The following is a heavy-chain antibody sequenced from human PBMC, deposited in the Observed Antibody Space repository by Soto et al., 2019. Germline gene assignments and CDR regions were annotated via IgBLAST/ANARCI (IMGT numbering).Heavy chain of an antibody. V-gene: IGHV3-23*01. CDR2: ISGSGSNT. CDR1: GFTSSSYA. CDR3: ARDFYGGYTYGPGDY. J-gene: IGHJ4*02. D-gene: IGHD5-18*01. Sequence: GGSLRLSCAASGFTSSSYAMSWVRQAPGKGLEWVSAISGSGSNTYYADSVKGRFTISRDNSKNTLFLQMNSLRAEDTAVYYCARDFYGGYTYGPGDYWGQGALVTVSS.